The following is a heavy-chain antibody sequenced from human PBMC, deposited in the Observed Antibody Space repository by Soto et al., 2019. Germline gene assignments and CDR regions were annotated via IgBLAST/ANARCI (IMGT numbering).Heavy chain of an antibody. CDR3: ARIRVVGVVTPMVTSFDY. V-gene: IGHV2-70*01. D-gene: IGHD5-18*01. CDR2: IDWDDDK. Sequence: GSGPTLVNPTQTLTLTCTFSGFSLSTSGMCESWIRQPPGKALEWLALIDWDDDKYYSTSLRTRLTISKDTSKNQVVLTMTNMDPVDTATYYCARIRVVGVVTPMVTSFDYWGQGTLVTVSS. J-gene: IGHJ4*02. CDR1: GFSLSTSGMC.